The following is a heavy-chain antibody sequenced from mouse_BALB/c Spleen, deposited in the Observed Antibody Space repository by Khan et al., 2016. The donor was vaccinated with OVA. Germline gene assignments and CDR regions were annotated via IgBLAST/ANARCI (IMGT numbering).Heavy chain of an antibody. CDR3: ARICGGDFDY. Sequence: EVELVESGPGLVKPSQSLSLTCTVTGYSITSDYAWNWIRQFPGNKLEWLGFISYSGNTNYNPSLKSRISITRDTSKNQFFLQLNSVTTEDTATYYWARICGGDFDYWGQGTTLTVSS. CDR1: GYSITSDYA. V-gene: IGHV3-2*02. CDR2: ISYSGNT. J-gene: IGHJ2*01.